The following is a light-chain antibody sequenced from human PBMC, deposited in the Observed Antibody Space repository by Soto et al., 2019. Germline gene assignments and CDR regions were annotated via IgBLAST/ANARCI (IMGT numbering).Light chain of an antibody. CDR3: QTWGSGIRVV. Sequence: QAVLTQSPSASASLGASVKLTCTLSSGHSSYAIAWHQQQPEKGPRYLMKLNSDGSHSKGDGIPDRFSGSSSGAERYLTNSSIQSEDEADYYCQTWGSGIRVVFGGGTKLTVL. J-gene: IGLJ2*01. CDR1: SGHSSYA. CDR2: LNSDGSH. V-gene: IGLV4-69*01.